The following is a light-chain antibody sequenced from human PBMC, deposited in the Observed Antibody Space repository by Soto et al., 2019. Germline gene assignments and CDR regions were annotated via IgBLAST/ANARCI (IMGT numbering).Light chain of an antibody. V-gene: IGKV1-39*01. Sequence: QMTQSPSSLSASVGDRVTITCRASQSISSYLNWYQQKPGKAPKVLIYAASSLQSGVPSRFSGIGSGTDFTLSISSLQPEDFATYYCQQSYSGPLTFGGGTKVEIK. CDR1: QSISSY. J-gene: IGKJ4*01. CDR3: QQSYSGPLT. CDR2: AAS.